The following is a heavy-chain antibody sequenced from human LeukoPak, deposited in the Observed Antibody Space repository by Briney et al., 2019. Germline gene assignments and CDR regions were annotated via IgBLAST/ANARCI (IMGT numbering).Heavy chain of an antibody. CDR1: GFTFSSYS. J-gene: IGHJ4*02. V-gene: IGHV3-48*01. CDR2: ISSSSSTI. D-gene: IGHD2-2*01. CDR3: ARKDCSSTSCYLSSFDY. Sequence: PGGSLRLSCAASGFTFSSYSMNWVRQAPGKGLEWVSYISSSSSTIYYADSVKGRFTISRDNAKNSLYLKMNSLRAEDTAVYYCARKDCSSTSCYLSSFDYWGQGTLVTVSS.